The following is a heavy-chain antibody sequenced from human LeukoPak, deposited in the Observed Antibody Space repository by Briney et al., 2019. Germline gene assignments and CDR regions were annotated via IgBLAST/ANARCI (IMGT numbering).Heavy chain of an antibody. D-gene: IGHD1-26*01. V-gene: IGHV3-74*01. CDR1: GFTFSNYW. Sequence: PGGSLRLSCAASGFTFSNYWMHWVRQAPGKGLVWVSRMNSDGSTTAYADSVKGRVTISRDNAKNTLYLQMTSLRAEDTAVYYCARDGIVGAYNSGTDYWGQGTLVTVSS. CDR2: MNSDGSTT. J-gene: IGHJ4*02. CDR3: ARDGIVGAYNSGTDY.